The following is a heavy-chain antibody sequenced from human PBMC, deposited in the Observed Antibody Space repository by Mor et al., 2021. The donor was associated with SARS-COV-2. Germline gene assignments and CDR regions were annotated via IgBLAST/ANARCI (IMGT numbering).Heavy chain of an antibody. CDR3: ARDTGWFDP. D-gene: IGHD3-10*01. CDR2: T. Sequence: TNYAHKLQGRVTMTTDTSTITAYMELRSLRSDDTAVYYCARDTGWFDPWGQGTLVTVSS. J-gene: IGHJ5*02. V-gene: IGHV1-18*01.